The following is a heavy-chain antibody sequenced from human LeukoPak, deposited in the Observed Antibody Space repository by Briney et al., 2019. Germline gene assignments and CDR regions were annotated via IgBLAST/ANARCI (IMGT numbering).Heavy chain of an antibody. CDR1: GFIFDAYA. V-gene: IGHV3-9*01. J-gene: IGHJ3*02. CDR3: AILNDAFDI. CDR2: ISWNSGSI. Sequence: HPGGSLRLSCAASGFIFDAYAMHWVRQAPGKGLEWVSGISWNSGSIGYADSVKGRFTISRDNAKNSLYLQMNSLRAEDTALYYCAILNDAFDIWGQGAMVTVSS.